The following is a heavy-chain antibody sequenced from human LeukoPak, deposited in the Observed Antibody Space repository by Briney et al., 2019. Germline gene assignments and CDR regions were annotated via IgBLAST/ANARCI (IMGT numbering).Heavy chain of an antibody. CDR2: ISGSGGST. Sequence: GRSLRLSCAASGFTFSSYAMHWVRQAPGKGLEWVSAISGSGGSTYYADSVKGRFTISRDNSKNTLYLQMNSLRAEDTAVYYCAKDPFRSIAVAGVPDYWGQGTLVTVSS. CDR3: AKDPFRSIAVAGVPDY. D-gene: IGHD6-19*01. V-gene: IGHV3-23*01. J-gene: IGHJ4*02. CDR1: GFTFSSYA.